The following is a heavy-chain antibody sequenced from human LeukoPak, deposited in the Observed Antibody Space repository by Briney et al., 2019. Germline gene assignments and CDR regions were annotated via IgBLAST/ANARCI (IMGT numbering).Heavy chain of an antibody. CDR3: ARDMNPTHYFDY. V-gene: IGHV4-38-2*02. CDR2: IYHSGYT. Sequence: SETLSLTCNVSAYSISSGYYWAWIRQAPGKGLEWIGSIYHSGYTRYNPSLKGRVTISVDTSKNDFSLKLSSVAAADTAIYNCARDMNPTHYFDYWGQGTLVTVSS. D-gene: IGHD3-16*01. CDR1: AYSISSGYY. J-gene: IGHJ4*02.